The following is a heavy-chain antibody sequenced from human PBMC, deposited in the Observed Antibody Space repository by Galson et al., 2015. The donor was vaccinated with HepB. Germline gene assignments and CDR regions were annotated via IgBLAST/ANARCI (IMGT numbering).Heavy chain of an antibody. J-gene: IGHJ3*02. Sequence: SLRLSCAASGFTFSNYAMTWVRRAPGKGLEWVATISGRGDSTYYSESVKGSFTISRDNSEDTLYLQMNSLRAEDTALYYCTGYVIFDIWGQGTMVTVSS. CDR2: ISGRGDST. CDR3: TGYVIFDI. CDR1: GFTFSNYA. V-gene: IGHV3-23*01. D-gene: IGHD5-12*01.